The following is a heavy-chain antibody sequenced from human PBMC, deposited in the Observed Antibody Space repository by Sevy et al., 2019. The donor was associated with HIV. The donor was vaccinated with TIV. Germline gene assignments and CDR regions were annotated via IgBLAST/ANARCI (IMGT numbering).Heavy chain of an antibody. CDR3: ARDLNSGYANYYYYGMDV. CDR1: GFTFIKHA. V-gene: IGHV3-30*04. CDR2: ISYDGSNK. J-gene: IGHJ6*02. D-gene: IGHD5-12*01. Sequence: RGSLRLSCAASGFTFIKHAMHWVGQAPGKRLEWVTVISYDGSNKYYADSVKGRFTISRDTSKSTVYLQMDSLRAEDTAVYYCARDLNSGYANYYYYGMDVWGQGTTVTVSS.